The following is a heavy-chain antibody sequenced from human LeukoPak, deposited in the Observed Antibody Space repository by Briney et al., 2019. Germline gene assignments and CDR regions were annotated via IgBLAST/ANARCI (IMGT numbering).Heavy chain of an antibody. CDR3: ARDANIAVAGTGY. Sequence: SVKVSCKASGYTFTSYGISWVRQAPGHGREWMGRIIPILGIANYAQKFQGRVTITADKSTSTAYMELSSLRSEDTAVYYCARDANIAVAGTGYWGQGTLVTVSS. D-gene: IGHD6-19*01. CDR1: GYTFTSYG. V-gene: IGHV1-69*04. J-gene: IGHJ4*02. CDR2: IIPILGIA.